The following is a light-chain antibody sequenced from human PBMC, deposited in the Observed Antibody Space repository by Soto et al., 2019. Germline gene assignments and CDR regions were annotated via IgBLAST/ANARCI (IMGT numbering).Light chain of an antibody. V-gene: IGKV3-20*01. CDR3: QQYGSSSGWT. CDR2: GAS. Sequence: EIVLTQSPGTLSLSPGERATLSCRASQTANSNFLAWYQQKPGQAPRLLIYGASNRATGIPDRFSGSGSGTDFTLTVSRLEPEDFAVYYCQQYGSSSGWTFGQGTKVDIK. CDR1: QTANSNF. J-gene: IGKJ1*01.